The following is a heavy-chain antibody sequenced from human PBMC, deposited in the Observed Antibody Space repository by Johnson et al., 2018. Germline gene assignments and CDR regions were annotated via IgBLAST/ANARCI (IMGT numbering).Heavy chain of an antibody. CDR3: TKEKGAYYDSSGLDY. J-gene: IGHJ4*02. CDR2: ISYHGTTK. Sequence: QVQLVQSGGGVVQPGRSLRLSCAASGFTFSSYAMHWVRQAPGKGLEWVAVISYHGTTKYYADSVKGRFTISRDNSKNTLYLQMNSLRAEDTALYYCTKEKGAYYDSSGLDYWGQGTLVTVSS. D-gene: IGHD3-22*01. V-gene: IGHV3-30-3*01. CDR1: GFTFSSYA.